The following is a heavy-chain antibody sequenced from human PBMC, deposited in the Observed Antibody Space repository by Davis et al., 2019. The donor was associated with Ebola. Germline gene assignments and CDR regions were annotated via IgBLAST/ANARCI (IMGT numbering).Heavy chain of an antibody. CDR1: GFTFSSYE. V-gene: IGHV3-48*03. CDR2: ISSSGSTT. J-gene: IGHJ6*02. Sequence: GESLKISCAASGFTFSSYEMNWVRQTPGKGLEWVSYISSSGSTTYYGDSVKGRFTISRDNAKNSLYLQMNSLRVEDTAVYYCLYGMDVWGQGTTVTVSS. CDR3: LYGMDV.